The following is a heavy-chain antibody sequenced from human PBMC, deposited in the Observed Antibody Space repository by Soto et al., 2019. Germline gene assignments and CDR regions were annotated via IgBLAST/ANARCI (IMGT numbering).Heavy chain of an antibody. D-gene: IGHD3-3*01. CDR3: ATDWSAIAYGLDV. CDR2: IWYDGSNK. J-gene: IGHJ6*02. CDR1: GFTFSSYG. V-gene: IGHV3-33*01. Sequence: QLQLVESGGGVVQPGRSLRLSCAASGFTFSSYGMHWVRQAPGKGLEWVAVIWYDGSNKYYADSVKGRFIISRDNSKNTLYLQMNSLRAEDTAVYYCATDWSAIAYGLDVWGQGTTVTVSS.